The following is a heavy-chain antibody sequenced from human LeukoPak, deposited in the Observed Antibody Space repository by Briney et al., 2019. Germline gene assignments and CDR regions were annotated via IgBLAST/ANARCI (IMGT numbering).Heavy chain of an antibody. V-gene: IGHV3-23*01. J-gene: IGHJ4*02. D-gene: IGHD2-2*01. CDR3: AKDGSDIVVVPAAN. Sequence: PGGSLRLSCAASGFTFSSYAMSWVRQAPGKGLEWVSAISGSGGSTYYADSVKGRFTISRDNSKNTLYLQMNSLRAEDTAVYYCAKDGSDIVVVPAANWGQGTLVTVSS. CDR2: ISGSGGST. CDR1: GFTFSSYA.